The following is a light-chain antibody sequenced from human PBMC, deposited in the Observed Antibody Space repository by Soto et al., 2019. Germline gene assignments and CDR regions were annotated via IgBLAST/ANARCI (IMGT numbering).Light chain of an antibody. Sequence: DIQVSRSXSSLSASVGGTVTIICRVCQCIMTSLAGYQQIKXXAPXXXIYDASSLQGGVTSKFSGSGYGTEFNITISDLQPDDLATYDCQQYSSYWTFGQGTKVDIK. CDR3: QQYSSYWT. V-gene: IGKV1-5*02. CDR1: QCIMTS. J-gene: IGKJ1*01. CDR2: DAS.